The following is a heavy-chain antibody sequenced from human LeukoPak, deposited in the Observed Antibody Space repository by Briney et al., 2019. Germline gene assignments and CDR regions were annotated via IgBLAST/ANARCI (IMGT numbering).Heavy chain of an antibody. J-gene: IGHJ6*02. CDR2: MNNGPGAT. V-gene: IGHV3-23*01. Sequence: LGGSLRLSCTVSGFTFGDYAMSWVRQPPGKGLEWVSAMNNGPGATFYRDSVRGRFTISRDDSKSTLYLQMNSLRAEDTGTYYCAKTHYDLLDVWGQGTTVTVSS. CDR1: GFTFGDYA. CDR3: AKTHYDLLDV. D-gene: IGHD5-12*01.